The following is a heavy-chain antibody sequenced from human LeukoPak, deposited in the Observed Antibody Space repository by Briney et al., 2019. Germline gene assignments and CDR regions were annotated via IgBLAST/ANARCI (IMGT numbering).Heavy chain of an antibody. Sequence: GASVKVSCKASGGTFSNYAISWVRQAPGHGLEWMGRIIPMFGSPNFAQKFQGRVTITADKSTSTAYMELSSLRSEDTAVYYCLLFDNTIQLWLFDYWGQGTLVTVSS. J-gene: IGHJ4*02. D-gene: IGHD5-18*01. CDR1: GGTFSNYA. V-gene: IGHV1-69*06. CDR3: LLFDNTIQLWLFDY. CDR2: IIPMFGSP.